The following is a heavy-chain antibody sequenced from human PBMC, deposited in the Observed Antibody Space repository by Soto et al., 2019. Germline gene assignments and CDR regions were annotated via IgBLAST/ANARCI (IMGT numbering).Heavy chain of an antibody. J-gene: IGHJ4*02. CDR3: AKDISVVVITPDFDN. CDR2: ISYDGSNK. CDR1: GFSFSSYG. V-gene: IGHV3-30*18. D-gene: IGHD3-22*01. Sequence: QVQLVESGGGVVQPGRSLRLSCAASGFSFSSYGMHWVRQAPGKGLEWVAVISYDGSNKYYADSVKGRFNTSRDNSKNTLYLQMNSLRAEDTAVYYCAKDISVVVITPDFDNWGQGTLVTVSS.